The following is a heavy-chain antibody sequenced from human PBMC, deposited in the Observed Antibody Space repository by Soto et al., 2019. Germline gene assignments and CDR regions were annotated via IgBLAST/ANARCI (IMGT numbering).Heavy chain of an antibody. CDR1: GFTFSSYW. CDR3: AKTSVLLPADKNRGAPYNYYALDV. J-gene: IGHJ6*02. V-gene: IGHV3-7*03. D-gene: IGHD2-2*01. Sequence: GGSLRLSCAASGFTFSSYWMSWVRQAPGKGLEWVANIKQDGGEKKYVDSVKGRFIISRDNAKNSLYLQMNSLRAEDTAVYYCAKTSVLLPADKNRGAPYNYYALDVWGRGTTVTVSS. CDR2: IKQDGGEK.